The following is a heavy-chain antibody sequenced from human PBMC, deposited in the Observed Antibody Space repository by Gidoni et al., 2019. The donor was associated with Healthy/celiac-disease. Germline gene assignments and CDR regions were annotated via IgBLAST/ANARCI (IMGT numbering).Heavy chain of an antibody. CDR2: ISWNSGSI. Sequence: GFTFDDYAMHWVRQAPGKGLEWVSGISWNSGSIGYADSVKGRFTISRDNAKNSLYLQMNSLRAEDTALYYCAKDSGGGYSSSATDYWGQGTLVTVSS. V-gene: IGHV3-9*01. J-gene: IGHJ4*02. CDR3: AKDSGGGYSSSATDY. D-gene: IGHD6-6*01. CDR1: GFTFDDYA.